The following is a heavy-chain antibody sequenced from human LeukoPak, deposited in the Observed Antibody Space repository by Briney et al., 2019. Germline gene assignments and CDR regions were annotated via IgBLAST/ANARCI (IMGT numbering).Heavy chain of an antibody. J-gene: IGHJ4*02. CDR1: LDFTTSNF. Sequence: MPAATQSLMCTVSLDFTTSNFRGWARHPPGRGLECLGEIHRSGSHNYNPFLQCRVTISIDRSRNKIVLELSSVTAADMAVYYCAREILGGFNPGAYWGREFWSPSPQ. V-gene: IGHV4-4*02. CDR2: IHRSGSH. D-gene: IGHD1-14*01. CDR3: AREILGGFNPGAY.